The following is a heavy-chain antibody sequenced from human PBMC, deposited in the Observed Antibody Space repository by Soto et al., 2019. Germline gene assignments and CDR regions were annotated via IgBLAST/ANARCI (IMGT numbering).Heavy chain of an antibody. CDR1: GGSLSGYY. CDR3: ARIVVVPAAGWGYYYYYGMDV. D-gene: IGHD2-2*01. V-gene: IGHV4-34*01. CDR2: INHSGST. Sequence: SETLSLTCAVYGGSLSGYYWSWIRQPPGKGLEWIGEINHSGSTNYNPSLKSRVTISVDTSKNQFSLKLSSVTAADTAVYYCARIVVVPAAGWGYYYYYGMDVWGQGTTVTVSS. J-gene: IGHJ6*02.